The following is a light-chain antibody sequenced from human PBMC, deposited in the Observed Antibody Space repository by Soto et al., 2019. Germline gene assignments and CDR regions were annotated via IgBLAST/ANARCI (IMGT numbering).Light chain of an antibody. V-gene: IGLV2-14*03. CDR3: SSYTSSSTYV. CDR2: DVT. J-gene: IGLJ1*01. Sequence: QSVLTQPASVSGSPGQSITISCTGTSSDVGGYNYVSWYQQHPGKAPKLMIYDVTNRPSGVSNRFSGSKSGYTASLTISGLRAEDEADYYCSSYTSSSTYVFGTGTKVTVL. CDR1: SSDVGGYNY.